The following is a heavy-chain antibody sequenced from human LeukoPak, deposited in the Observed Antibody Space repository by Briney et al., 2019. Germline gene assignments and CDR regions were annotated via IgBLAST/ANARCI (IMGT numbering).Heavy chain of an antibody. CDR1: GGSFSGYY. Sequence: SETLSLTRAVYGGSFSGYYWSWIRQPPGKRLEWIGEINHSGSTNYNPSLKSRVTISVDTSKNQFSLKLSSVTAADTAVYYCARGPYGSGSFFDYWGQGTLVTVSS. CDR2: INHSGST. D-gene: IGHD3-10*01. J-gene: IGHJ4*02. CDR3: ARGPYGSGSFFDY. V-gene: IGHV4-34*01.